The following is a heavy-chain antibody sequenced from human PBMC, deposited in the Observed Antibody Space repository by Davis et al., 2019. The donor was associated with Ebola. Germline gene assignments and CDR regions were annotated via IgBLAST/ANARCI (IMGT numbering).Heavy chain of an antibody. CDR1: GFTFNTYT. CDR3: AGELRGFDY. CDR2: ITPSGGVT. D-gene: IGHD4-17*01. Sequence: LSLTCAASGFTFNTYTMHWVRQAPGKGLVWVSGITPSGGVTTYADSVKGRFTISRDNAKNTVYLQMNSLRAEDTAVYYCAGELRGFDYWGQGTLVTVSS. V-gene: IGHV3-74*01. J-gene: IGHJ4*02.